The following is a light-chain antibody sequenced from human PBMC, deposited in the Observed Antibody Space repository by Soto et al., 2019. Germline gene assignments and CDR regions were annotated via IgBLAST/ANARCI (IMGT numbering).Light chain of an antibody. CDR3: QSYDSSLSGYVL. V-gene: IGLV1-40*01. CDR2: GDS. Sequence: QSALTQPPSVSGAPGQRVTISCTGSSSNIGAGYDVHWYQHLPGTAPKFLIYGDSNRPSGVPDRFSGSKSGTSASLAITGLQAEDEADYYCQSYDSSLSGYVLFGGGTKLTVL. J-gene: IGLJ2*01. CDR1: SSNIGAGYD.